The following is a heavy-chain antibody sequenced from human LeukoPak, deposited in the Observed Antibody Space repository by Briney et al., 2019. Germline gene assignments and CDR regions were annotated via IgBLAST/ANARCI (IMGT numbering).Heavy chain of an antibody. D-gene: IGHD2-15*01. CDR2: IYGNGNT. Sequence: SETLSLTCTVSGGSISGHHWTWIRQPAGKELQWIGRIYGNGNTNLNPSLKSRVTMSVDTSKNQFSLKLSSVTAADTAVYYCARYVVAATQYNWFDPWGQGTLVTVSS. J-gene: IGHJ5*02. CDR1: GGSISGHH. CDR3: ARYVVAATQYNWFDP. V-gene: IGHV4-4*07.